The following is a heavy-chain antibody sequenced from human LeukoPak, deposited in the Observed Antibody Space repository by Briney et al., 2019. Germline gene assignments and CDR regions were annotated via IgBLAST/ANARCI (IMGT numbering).Heavy chain of an antibody. D-gene: IGHD2-2*01. Sequence: SSETLSLTCTVSGGSISSGGYSWSWIRQHPEKGLEWIGYIYYSGSTYYNPSLKSRVTISVDTSKNQFSLKLSSVTAADTAVYYCARQRVVPGNGYNWFDPWGQGTLVTVSS. V-gene: IGHV4-31*03. CDR2: IYYSGST. CDR3: ARQRVVPGNGYNWFDP. J-gene: IGHJ5*02. CDR1: GGSISSGGYS.